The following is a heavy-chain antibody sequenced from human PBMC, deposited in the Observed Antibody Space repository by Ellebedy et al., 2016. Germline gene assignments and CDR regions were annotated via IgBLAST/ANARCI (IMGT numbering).Heavy chain of an antibody. V-gene: IGHV4-34*01. D-gene: IGHD3-10*01. CDR1: GGSFSGYY. CDR3: ARGDGSGSLIDY. Sequence: SETLSLXXAVYGGSFSGYYWSWIRQSPGKGLEWIGEINHSGSTKYNPSLKSRVTMSVDTSKIQFSLRLSSVTAADTAVYYCARGDGSGSLIDYWGQGTLVTVSS. J-gene: IGHJ4*02. CDR2: INHSGST.